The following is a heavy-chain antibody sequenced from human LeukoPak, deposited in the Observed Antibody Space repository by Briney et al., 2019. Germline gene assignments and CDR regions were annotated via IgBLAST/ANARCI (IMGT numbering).Heavy chain of an antibody. D-gene: IGHD1-14*01. V-gene: IGHV3-23*01. CDR1: GFAFGSAA. CDR3: ARDPRYHPTDPGFDY. Sequence: GGSLRLSCAVSGFAFGSAAMSWVRQSPARGLEWVASISPGGGTTYYADYVKGRFTISRDNAKNSLYLQMNSLRAEDTAVYYCARDPRYHPTDPGFDYWGQGTLVTVSS. CDR2: ISPGGGTT. J-gene: IGHJ4*02.